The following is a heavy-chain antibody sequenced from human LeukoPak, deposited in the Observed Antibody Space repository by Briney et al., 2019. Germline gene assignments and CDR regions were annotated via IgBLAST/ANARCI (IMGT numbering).Heavy chain of an antibody. Sequence: ASVKVSCKASGYTFTGYYMHWVRQAPGQGLEWMGWINPNSGGTNYAQKFQGRVTMTRDTSISTAYMELSRLRSDDTAVYYCARDTPLGDLIDYWGQGTLVTVSS. D-gene: IGHD2-21*02. CDR1: GYTFTGYY. J-gene: IGHJ4*02. CDR2: INPNSGGT. CDR3: ARDTPLGDLIDY. V-gene: IGHV1-2*02.